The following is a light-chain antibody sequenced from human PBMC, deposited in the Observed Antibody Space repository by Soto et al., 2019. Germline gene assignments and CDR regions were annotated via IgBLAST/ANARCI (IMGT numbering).Light chain of an antibody. CDR3: KHSYPSTTT. CDR1: QSISSY. V-gene: IGKV1-39*01. Sequence: DIQMTQSPSSLSASVGDRVTITCRASQSISSYLNWYQQKPGKAPKLLIYAASSLQSGVPSRFSGSRSGPDFTLNISSMQPEDFATYYCKHSYPSTTTFGQGTKVDIK. CDR2: AAS. J-gene: IGKJ1*01.